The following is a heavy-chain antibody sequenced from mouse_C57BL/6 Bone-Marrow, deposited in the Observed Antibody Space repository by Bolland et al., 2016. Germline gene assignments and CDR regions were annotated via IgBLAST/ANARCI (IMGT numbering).Heavy chain of an antibody. CDR3: ARGGSNYAMDY. J-gene: IGHJ4*01. Sequence: NGGTIYNQKFKGKATLTVDKSSSTAYMELRSLTSEDTAVYYCARGGSNYAMDYWGPGTS. V-gene: IGHV1-18*01. CDR2: NGGT.